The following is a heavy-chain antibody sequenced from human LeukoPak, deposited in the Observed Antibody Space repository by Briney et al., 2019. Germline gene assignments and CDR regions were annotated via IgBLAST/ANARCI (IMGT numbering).Heavy chain of an antibody. D-gene: IGHD2-2*01. CDR1: GFTFDTYG. CDR3: AKGGYCSATRCYVGKGMDD. CDR2: ISHDGVDK. Sequence: GRSLRLSCAASGFTFDTYGMHWVRQAPGKGLEWVAVISHDGVDKYYADSVKGRFTISRDNSKNTVSLQVNSLRAEDTAAYCCAKGGYCSATRCYVGKGMDDWGQGTLVTVSS. V-gene: IGHV3-30*18. J-gene: IGHJ4*02.